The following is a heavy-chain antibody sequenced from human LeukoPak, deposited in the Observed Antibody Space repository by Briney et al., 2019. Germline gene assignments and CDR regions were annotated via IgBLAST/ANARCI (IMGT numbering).Heavy chain of an antibody. CDR2: IIPIFGTA. CDR1: GGTFSSYA. Sequence: ASVKVSCKASGGTFSSYAISWVRQAPGQGLEWMGRIIPIFGTANYAQKFQGRVTITTDESTSTAYMELSSLRSEDTAVYYCARGGGEKYSSSDVAFDIWGQGTMVTVSP. V-gene: IGHV1-69*05. J-gene: IGHJ3*02. CDR3: ARGGGEKYSSSDVAFDI. D-gene: IGHD6-13*01.